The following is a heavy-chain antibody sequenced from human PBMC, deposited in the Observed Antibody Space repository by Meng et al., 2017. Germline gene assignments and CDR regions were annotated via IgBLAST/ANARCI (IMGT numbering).Heavy chain of an antibody. Sequence: GGSLRLSCAASGFTFSSYAMHWVRQAPGKGLEWVAVISYDGSNKYYADSVKGRFTISRDNSKNTLYLQMNSLRAEDTAVYYCASSRQSSSWYEVGVGGPTETSARYDYWGQGTLVTVSS. CDR3: ASSRQSSSWYEVGVGGPTETSARYDY. CDR1: GFTFSSYA. CDR2: ISYDGSNK. D-gene: IGHD6-13*01. J-gene: IGHJ4*02. V-gene: IGHV3-30*01.